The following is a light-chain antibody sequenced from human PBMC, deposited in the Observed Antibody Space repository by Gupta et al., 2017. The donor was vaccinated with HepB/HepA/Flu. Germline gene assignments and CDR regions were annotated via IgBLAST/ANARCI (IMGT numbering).Light chain of an antibody. J-gene: IGKJ4*01. V-gene: IGKV3-11*01. CDR2: DAS. CDR1: QSVSSY. CDR3: QQRCNWALS. Sequence: EIVLTQSPATLSLSPGERATLSCRASQSVSSYLAWYQQKPVQAPRLLIYDASNRATGIPARFSGSGSGTDFTLTMSSLEPEDFAVYYSQQRCNWALSFAGWGRVGIK.